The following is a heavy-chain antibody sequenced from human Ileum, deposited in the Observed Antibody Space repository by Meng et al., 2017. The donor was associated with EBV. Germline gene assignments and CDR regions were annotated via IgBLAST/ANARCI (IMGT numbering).Heavy chain of an antibody. Sequence: QGPRVGWGPGLGKPSGPVSLPSIVSGVSVNGTRWWSWVRQPPGEGLEWIGQSYNSGATNYNPSLKSRVTISVDTSENQFSLELNSVTAADTAVYYCARIPYGDIYSAYFDYWSPGTLVTASS. V-gene: IGHV4-4*02. CDR1: GVSVNGTRW. CDR3: ARIPYGDIYSAYFDY. D-gene: IGHD2-21*02. CDR2: SYNSGAT. J-gene: IGHJ4*02.